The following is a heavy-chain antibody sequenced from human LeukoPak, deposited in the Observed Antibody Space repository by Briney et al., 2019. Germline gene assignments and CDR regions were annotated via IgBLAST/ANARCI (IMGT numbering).Heavy chain of an antibody. D-gene: IGHD1-1*01. J-gene: IGHJ4*02. V-gene: IGHV1-2*02. CDR2: INPNSGGT. CDR1: GYTFNGYY. Sequence: ASVKVSCKASGYTFNGYYMHWVRQAPGQGLEWMGWINPNSGGTNYAQNLQGRVSMTTDTSTNTAYMELRSLRSDDTAVYYCARADNGAREGFDYWGQGTLVTVSS. CDR3: ARADNGAREGFDY.